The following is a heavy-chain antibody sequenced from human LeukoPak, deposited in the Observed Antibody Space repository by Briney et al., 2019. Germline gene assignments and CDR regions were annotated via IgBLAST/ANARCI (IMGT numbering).Heavy chain of an antibody. D-gene: IGHD3-10*01. Sequence: SETLSLTCTVSGGSISSYYWSWIRQPPGKGLEWIGYIYYSGSTNYNPSLKSRVTISVDTSKNQFSLKLSSVTAADTAVYYCARVPPYGSAKYVVNYYGMDVWGQGTTVTVSS. CDR2: IYYSGST. CDR1: GGSISSYY. V-gene: IGHV4-59*01. CDR3: ARVPPYGSAKYVVNYYGMDV. J-gene: IGHJ6*02.